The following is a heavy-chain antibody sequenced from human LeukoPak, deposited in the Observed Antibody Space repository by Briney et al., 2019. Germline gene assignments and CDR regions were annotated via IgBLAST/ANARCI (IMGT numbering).Heavy chain of an antibody. D-gene: IGHD3-9*01. V-gene: IGHV3-9*01. J-gene: IGHJ4*02. CDR3: AKGGIGSLTGYHYFDY. CDR1: GFTLDDYA. CDR2: ISWNSGSI. Sequence: GGSLRLSCAASGFTLDDYAMHWVRQAPGKGLEWVSGISWNSGSIGYADSVKGRFTISRDNAKNSLYLQMNSLRAEDTALYYCAKGGIGSLTGYHYFDYWGQGTLVTVSS.